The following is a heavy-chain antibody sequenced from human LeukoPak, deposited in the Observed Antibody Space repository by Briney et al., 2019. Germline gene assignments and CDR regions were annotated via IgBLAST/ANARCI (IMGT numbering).Heavy chain of an antibody. Sequence: GGSLRLSCAASGFTFSSYLMFWVRQAPGKELVWVSRIRSDGSSTNYADSVKGRFTISRDNAKNTLYLQMNSLRAKDTAVYYCARDRDFRIDYWGQGTLVTVSS. CDR1: GFTFSSYL. V-gene: IGHV3-74*01. J-gene: IGHJ4*02. D-gene: IGHD3-3*01. CDR3: ARDRDFRIDY. CDR2: IRSDGSST.